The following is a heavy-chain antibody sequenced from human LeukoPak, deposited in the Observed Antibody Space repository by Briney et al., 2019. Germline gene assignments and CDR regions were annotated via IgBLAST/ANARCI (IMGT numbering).Heavy chain of an antibody. D-gene: IGHD1-26*01. CDR3: ARAGPFYTGNYLGY. CDR1: GYTFTGYY. J-gene: IGHJ4*02. Sequence: GASVKVSCKTSGYTFTGYYIHWVRQAPGQGFEWMGWINPNGGATKYVQNFQGRVTMTRDTSISTAYMDLNSLRSDDTAVYYCARAGPFYTGNYLGYWGQGTLVTVSS. V-gene: IGHV1-2*02. CDR2: INPNGGAT.